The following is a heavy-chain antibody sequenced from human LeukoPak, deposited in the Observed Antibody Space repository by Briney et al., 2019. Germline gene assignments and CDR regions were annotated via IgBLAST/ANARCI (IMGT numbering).Heavy chain of an antibody. CDR2: INHSGST. D-gene: IGHD2-15*01. CDR1: GGSFSGYY. Sequence: PSETLSLTCAVYGGSFSGYYWSWIRQPPGKGLEWIGEINHSGSTNYNPSLKSRVTISVDTSKNQCSLKLSSVTAADTAVYYCARGGWPNWFDPWGQGTLVTVSS. J-gene: IGHJ5*02. CDR3: ARGGWPNWFDP. V-gene: IGHV4-34*01.